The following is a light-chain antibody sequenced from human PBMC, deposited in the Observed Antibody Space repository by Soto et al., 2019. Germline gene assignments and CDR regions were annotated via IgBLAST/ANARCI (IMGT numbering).Light chain of an antibody. CDR3: QQYHIYPLT. CDR2: DAS. CDR1: QSIITW. J-gene: IGKJ4*01. Sequence: DIQMTQSPSTLPASVGDRVTITCRASQSIITWLAWFQQAPGKAPKILISDASSLKSGVPSRFSGSGSGTEFTLTISSLQPDDCATYYCQQYHIYPLTFGGGTKVEI. V-gene: IGKV1-5*01.